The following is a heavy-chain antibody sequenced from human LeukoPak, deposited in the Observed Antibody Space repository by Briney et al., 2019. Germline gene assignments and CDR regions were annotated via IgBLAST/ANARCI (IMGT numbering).Heavy chain of an antibody. V-gene: IGHV1-8*02. D-gene: IGHD3-22*01. CDR1: GYTFTSYD. J-gene: IGHJ6*03. Sequence: ASVKVSCKASGYTFTSYDINWVRQATGQGLEWMGWMNPNSGNTGYAQKFQGRVTLTTDTSTSTAYMELRSLRSDDTAVYYCAREGYWEGYYYYMDVWGKGTTVTISS. CDR3: AREGYWEGYYYYMDV. CDR2: MNPNSGNT.